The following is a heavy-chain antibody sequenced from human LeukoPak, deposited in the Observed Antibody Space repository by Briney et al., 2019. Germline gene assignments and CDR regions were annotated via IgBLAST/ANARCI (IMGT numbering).Heavy chain of an antibody. D-gene: IGHD6-13*01. CDR1: GFTSSSYA. Sequence: LPGGSLRLSCAASGFTSSSYALNWVRQAPGKGLEWVATVSGSGDRMYHADSVKGRFTISRDNSKNTIYLQMNSLRAEDTALYYCAKAAAAPGFDLWGQGTLVTVSS. CDR3: AKAAAAPGFDL. J-gene: IGHJ4*02. CDR2: VSGSGDRM. V-gene: IGHV3-23*01.